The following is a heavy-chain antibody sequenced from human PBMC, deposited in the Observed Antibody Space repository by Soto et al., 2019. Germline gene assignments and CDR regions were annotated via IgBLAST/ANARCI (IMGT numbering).Heavy chain of an antibody. J-gene: IGHJ6*02. CDR2: IKQDGSEK. Sequence: EVQLVESGGGLVQPGGSLRLSCAASGFTFSSYWMSWVRQAPGKGLEWVANIKQDGSEKYYVDSVKGRFTISRDNAKNSLYLQMNSLRAEDTAVYYCARDPNIVLVPAALRSYYYYYGMAVWGQGTTVTVSS. CDR1: GFTFSSYW. CDR3: ARDPNIVLVPAALRSYYYYYGMAV. V-gene: IGHV3-7*01. D-gene: IGHD2-2*01.